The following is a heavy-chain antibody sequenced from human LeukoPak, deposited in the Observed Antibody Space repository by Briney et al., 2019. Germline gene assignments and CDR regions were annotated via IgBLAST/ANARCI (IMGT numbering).Heavy chain of an antibody. V-gene: IGHV4-59*12. CDR1: GGSISSYY. J-gene: IGHJ6*03. Sequence: SETLSLTCTVSGGSISSYYWSWIRQPPGKGLEWIGYIYYSGSTNYNPSLKSRVTISLDTSKNQFSLKLSSVTAADTAVYYCARVSVRRYYYFMDVWGTGTTVIVSS. CDR3: ARVSVRRYYYFMDV. CDR2: IYYSGST.